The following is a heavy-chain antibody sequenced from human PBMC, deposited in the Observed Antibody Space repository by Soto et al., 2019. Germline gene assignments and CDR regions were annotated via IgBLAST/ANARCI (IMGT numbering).Heavy chain of an antibody. D-gene: IGHD1-26*01. V-gene: IGHV3-23*01. Sequence: EVQLLQSGGGLVQPGGSLGLSCGASGFTFISYAMSWVRHVPGKGLEWISSISGSGANTWYAGSVQGRFIISRDNSKSTVSLHMSSLRVEDTAIYYCARDRATFDSWGQGTLVLVSS. CDR3: ARDRATFDS. CDR1: GFTFISYA. CDR2: ISGSGANT. J-gene: IGHJ4*02.